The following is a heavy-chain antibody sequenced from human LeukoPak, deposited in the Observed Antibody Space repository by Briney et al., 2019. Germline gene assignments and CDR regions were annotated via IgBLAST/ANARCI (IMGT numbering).Heavy chain of an antibody. CDR1: GFTFSNYA. CDR3: AKALTTTGTTIFDY. J-gene: IGHJ4*02. V-gene: IGHV3-23*01. CDR2: ISASGGST. Sequence: GGSLRLSCAGSGFTFSNYAMTWVRQAPGKGLDWVSGISASGGSTYYADSVRGRFTISRDNSKNTLYLQMNSLRAGDTAVYHCAKALTTTGTTIFDYWGQGTLVTVSS. D-gene: IGHD1-1*01.